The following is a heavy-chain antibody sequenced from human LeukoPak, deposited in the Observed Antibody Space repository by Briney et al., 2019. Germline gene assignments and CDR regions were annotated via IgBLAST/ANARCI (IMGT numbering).Heavy chain of an antibody. Sequence: GASVKVSCKASGYTFTSYGISWVRQAPGQGLEWMGWISAYNGNTNYAQKLQGRVTMTTDTSTSTAYMELRSLRSDDTAVYYCASWYYDSSGNYFDYWGQGTLVTVSS. CDR2: ISAYNGNT. V-gene: IGHV1-18*01. CDR1: GYTFTSYG. D-gene: IGHD3-22*01. CDR3: ASWYYDSSGNYFDY. J-gene: IGHJ4*02.